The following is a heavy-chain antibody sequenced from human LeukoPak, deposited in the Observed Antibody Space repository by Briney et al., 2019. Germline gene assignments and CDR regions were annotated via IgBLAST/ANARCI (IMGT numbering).Heavy chain of an antibody. V-gene: IGHV1-8*03. CDR2: MNPNNGDR. Sequence: EASVKVSCRASGYTFTNYHLNWVRQATGQGLEWMGWMNPNNGDRDYAQEFQGRVSITRDTSISTVYMELSSLRFEDTAIYFCARTTSFTASGYDFWGQGTLVTVSS. CDR1: GYTFTNYH. J-gene: IGHJ4*02. CDR3: ARTTSFTASGYDF. D-gene: IGHD6-25*01.